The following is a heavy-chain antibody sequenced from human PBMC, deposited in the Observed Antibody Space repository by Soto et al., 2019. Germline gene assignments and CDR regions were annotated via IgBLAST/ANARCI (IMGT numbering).Heavy chain of an antibody. CDR2: VYYDGSNQ. CDR3: ARDLSDY. CDR1: GFTFKNYG. V-gene: IGHV3-33*01. Sequence: QVQLVESGGGVVQPGTSLRLSCAASGFTFKNYGMHWVRQAPGKGLEWVAIVYYDGSNQYYADSVKGRFTISRDNSKNTLSLQMTSMRVDDTAMYYCARDLSDYWGQGTLVTVSS. J-gene: IGHJ4*02.